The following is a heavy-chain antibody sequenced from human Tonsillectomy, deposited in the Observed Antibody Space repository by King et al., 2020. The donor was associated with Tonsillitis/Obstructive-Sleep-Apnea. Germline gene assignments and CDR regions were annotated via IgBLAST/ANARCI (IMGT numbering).Heavy chain of an antibody. CDR2: IYYSGST. V-gene: IGHV4-39*02. Sequence: LQLQESGPGLVKPSETLSLTCTVSGGSISSNTYYWDWIRQPPGKGLEWIGSIYYSGSTYYNPSLKSRVTISVDTSKNQFSLNLSSVTAADTAVYYCARDSEYSSTNYFDYWGQGTLVTVSS. J-gene: IGHJ4*02. CDR1: GGSISSNTYY. D-gene: IGHD6-6*01. CDR3: ARDSEYSSTNYFDY.